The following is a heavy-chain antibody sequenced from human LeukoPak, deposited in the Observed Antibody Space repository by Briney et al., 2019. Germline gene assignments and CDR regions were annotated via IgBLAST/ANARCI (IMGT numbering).Heavy chain of an antibody. Sequence: ASVKVSCKASGYTFTDYYMHWVRQAPGQGLEWMGWLNPNTLVTNYAQHFQGRVSMTWDTSISTGYMDLHSLTSDDTAVYYCARKDGGRDGMDVWGQGTTVTVSS. CDR3: ARKDGGRDGMDV. CDR2: LNPNTLVT. D-gene: IGHD4-23*01. V-gene: IGHV1-2*02. J-gene: IGHJ6*02. CDR1: GYTFTDYY.